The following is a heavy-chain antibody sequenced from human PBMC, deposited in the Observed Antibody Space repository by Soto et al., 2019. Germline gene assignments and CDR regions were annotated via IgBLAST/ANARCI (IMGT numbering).Heavy chain of an antibody. Sequence: EVQLVESGGGLVQPGESLRLSCAASGLTFRSYWMHWVRQAPGKGLVWVSRINTDGSVAMYVDSVKGRFTISRDNANNTLYLHMNSLRPEDTAVYYFVSDMQLCPLPSWRQGTLVTVSS. CDR2: INTDGSVA. J-gene: IGHJ5*02. CDR3: VSDMQLCPLPS. D-gene: IGHD2-2*01. V-gene: IGHV3-74*03. CDR1: GLTFRSYW.